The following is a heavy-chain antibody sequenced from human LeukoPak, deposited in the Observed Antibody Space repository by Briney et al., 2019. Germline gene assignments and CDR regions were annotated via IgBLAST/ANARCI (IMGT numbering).Heavy chain of an antibody. Sequence: ASVKVSCKASGYPFTSLGISWVRQAPGQGLEWMGWISAYNGNTNYAQKLQGRVTMTTDTSTSTAYMELRSLRSDDTAVYYCAREVIAATIFRWFDPWGQGTLVTVSS. J-gene: IGHJ5*02. CDR2: ISAYNGNT. V-gene: IGHV1-18*01. CDR3: AREVIAATIFRWFDP. CDR1: GYPFTSLG. D-gene: IGHD5-12*01.